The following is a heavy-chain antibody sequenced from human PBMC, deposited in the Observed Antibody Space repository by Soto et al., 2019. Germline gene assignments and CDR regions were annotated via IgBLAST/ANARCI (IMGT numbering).Heavy chain of an antibody. CDR3: ARDRGYYGDPGGSDY. CDR2: IWYDGSNK. V-gene: IGHV3-33*01. Sequence: PGGSLRLSCAASGFTFSSYGMHWVRQAPGKGLEWVAVIWYDGSNKYYADSVKGRFTISRDNSKNTLYLQMNSLRAEDTAVYYCARDRGYYGDPGGSDYWGQGTLVTVSA. CDR1: GFTFSSYG. J-gene: IGHJ4*02. D-gene: IGHD4-17*01.